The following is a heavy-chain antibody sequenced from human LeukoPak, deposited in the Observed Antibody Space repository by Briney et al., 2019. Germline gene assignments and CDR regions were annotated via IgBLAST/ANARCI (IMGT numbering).Heavy chain of an antibody. CDR3: AKWYSMKLVLIDDYFDF. J-gene: IGHJ4*02. CDR2: ISGSGGGT. V-gene: IGHV3-23*01. D-gene: IGHD3-22*01. CDR1: GFTFSSYA. Sequence: GGSLRLSCAASGFTFSSYAMTWVRQAPGKGLEWVSAISGSGGGTFYADSVKGRFTISRDNSKNTLYLQMNSLRAEDTAVYYWAKWYSMKLVLIDDYFDFGCQGPLVPVSA.